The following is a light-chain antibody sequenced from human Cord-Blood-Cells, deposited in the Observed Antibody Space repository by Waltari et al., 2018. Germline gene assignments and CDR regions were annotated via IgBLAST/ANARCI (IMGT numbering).Light chain of an antibody. V-gene: IGLV3-21*03. J-gene: IGLJ2*01. CDR3: QVWDSSSDHVV. CDR1: NIGSKS. Sequence: SYVLTQPPSVSVAPGKTARITCGGNNIGSKSVHWYQQKPGQGPVLVVYDDSDRPSGVPGRFSGSNAGNTATLTISRVEAGDETDYYCQVWDSSSDHVVFGGGTKLTVL. CDR2: DDS.